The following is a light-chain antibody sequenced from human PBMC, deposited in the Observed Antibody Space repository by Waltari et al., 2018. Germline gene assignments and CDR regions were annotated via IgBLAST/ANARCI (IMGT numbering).Light chain of an antibody. CDR3: SSYTSSSTWV. CDR2: DVS. Sequence: QSALTQPASVSGSPGQSITISCTGTSSDVGGYKYVSWYQQHPGKAPKLMIYDVSKRPLGVSDRFSGYKCGNTASLTISGLQAEDEADYYCSSYTSSSTWVFGGGTKLTVL. J-gene: IGLJ3*02. V-gene: IGLV2-14*01. CDR1: SSDVGGYKY.